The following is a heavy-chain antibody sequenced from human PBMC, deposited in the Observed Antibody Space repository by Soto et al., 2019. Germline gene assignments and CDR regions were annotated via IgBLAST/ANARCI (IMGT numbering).Heavy chain of an antibody. CDR1: GFTFNHYA. D-gene: IGHD4-17*01. J-gene: IGHJ6*01. Sequence: VQLLESGGGLVQPGGSLRLACTASGFTFNHYAMSWVRQAPGKGLEWVSAVSGRGGSTKYADSVKGRFIISRDNSNSTLYLQMDSLRGEDTAVYYCAKDSTVTTSLSFYYYGFDGWGQGTRVTVSS. V-gene: IGHV3-23*01. CDR2: VSGRGGST. CDR3: AKDSTVTTSLSFYYYGFDG.